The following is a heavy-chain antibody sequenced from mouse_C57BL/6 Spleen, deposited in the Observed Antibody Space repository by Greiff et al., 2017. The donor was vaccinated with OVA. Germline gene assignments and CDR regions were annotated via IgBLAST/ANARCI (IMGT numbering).Heavy chain of an antibody. V-gene: IGHV1-69*01. CDR1: GYTFTSYW. D-gene: IGHD4-1*01. CDR2: IDPSDSYT. J-gene: IGHJ4*01. Sequence: VQLQQPGAELVMPGASVQLSCKASGYTFTSYWMHWVKQRPGQGLEWIGEIDPSDSYTNYNQKFKGKSTLTVDKSSSTAYMQLSSLTSEDSAVYYGARRGLGQGAMDYWGQGTSVTVSS. CDR3: ARRGLGQGAMDY.